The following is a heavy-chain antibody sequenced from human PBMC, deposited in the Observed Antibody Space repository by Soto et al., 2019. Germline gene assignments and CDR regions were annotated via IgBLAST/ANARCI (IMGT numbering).Heavy chain of an antibody. CDR1: GGTFSSYT. D-gene: IGHD2-2*01. Sequence: SVKVSCKASGGTFSSYTISWLRQAPGQGLEWIGRIIPILGIANYAQKFQGRVTITADKSTSTAYMELSSLRSEDTAVYYCARDRVVVPAAISYFDYWGQGTLVTVSS. CDR2: IIPILGIA. CDR3: ARDRVVVPAAISYFDY. V-gene: IGHV1-69*04. J-gene: IGHJ4*02.